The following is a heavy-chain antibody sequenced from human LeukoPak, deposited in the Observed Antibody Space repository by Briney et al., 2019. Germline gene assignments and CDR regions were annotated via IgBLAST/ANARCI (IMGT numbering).Heavy chain of an antibody. CDR3: ARDSGYSGYSDY. CDR2: ISSSSSYT. V-gene: IGHV3-11*05. J-gene: IGHJ4*02. Sequence: GGSLRLSCAASGFTFSDYYMSWIRQAPGKRLEWVSCISSSSSYTDYADSVKGRFTISRDNAKNSLNLQMNSLRAEDTAVYYCARDSGYSGYSDYWGQGTLVTVSS. CDR1: GFTFSDYY. D-gene: IGHD5-12*01.